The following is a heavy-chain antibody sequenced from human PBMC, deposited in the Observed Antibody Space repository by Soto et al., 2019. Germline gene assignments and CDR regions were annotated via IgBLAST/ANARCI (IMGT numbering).Heavy chain of an antibody. Sequence: VQLVESGGDLVQPGGSLRLSYAASGFTFTNYWMNWVRQAPGKGLEWVANIRQDGGDTHYVDSVKGRFIISRDNTKNSIFLQMNSLRAEDTAVYYCARSPPGDVAGGSNWGQGTMVTVSS. D-gene: IGHD4-4*01. V-gene: IGHV3-7*01. J-gene: IGHJ3*01. CDR3: ARSPPGDVAGGSN. CDR1: GFTFTNYW. CDR2: IRQDGGDT.